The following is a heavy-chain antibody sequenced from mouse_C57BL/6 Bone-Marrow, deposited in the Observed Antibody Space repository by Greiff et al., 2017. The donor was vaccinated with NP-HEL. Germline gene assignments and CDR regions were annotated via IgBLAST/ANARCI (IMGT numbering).Heavy chain of an antibody. CDR1: GYTFTDYY. V-gene: IGHV1-26*01. Sequence: VQLQQSGPELVKPGASVKISCKASGYTFTDYYMNWVKQSHGKSLEWIGDINPNNGGTSYNQKFKGKATLTVDKSSSTAYMELRSLTSEDSAVYYCARDGYPYARDYWGQGTSVTVSS. CDR3: ARDGYPYARDY. CDR2: INPNNGGT. D-gene: IGHD2-3*01. J-gene: IGHJ4*01.